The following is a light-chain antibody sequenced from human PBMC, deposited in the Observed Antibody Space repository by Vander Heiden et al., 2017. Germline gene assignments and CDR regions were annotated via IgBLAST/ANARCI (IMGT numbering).Light chain of an antibody. CDR3: NSRDSSGNLYV. CDR2: SKN. V-gene: IGLV3-19*01. CDR1: SLRSYY. Sequence: SSELTQDPAVSVALGQTVRITCQGDSLRSYYASWYQQKPGQAPVLVIYSKNNRPSGIPDRFSGSSSGNTASLTITGAQAEDEADYYCNSRDSSGNLYVFGTGTKVTVL. J-gene: IGLJ1*01.